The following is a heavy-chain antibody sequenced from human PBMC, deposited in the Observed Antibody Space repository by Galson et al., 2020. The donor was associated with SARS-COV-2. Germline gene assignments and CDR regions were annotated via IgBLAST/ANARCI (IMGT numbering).Heavy chain of an antibody. CDR1: GFTVSSYY. CDR2: IYIGGTT. D-gene: IGHD5-18*01. CDR3: ARDRNGYSYYGS. Sequence: GESLKISFPSSGFTVSSYYMSWVRQAPGKGLEWVSVIYIGGTTHYADPVKGRFTISRDNSKNTLYLQMNSLRAEDTAVYYCARDRNGYSYYGSWDQGNLVTVSP. V-gene: IGHV3-53*01. J-gene: IGHJ1*01.